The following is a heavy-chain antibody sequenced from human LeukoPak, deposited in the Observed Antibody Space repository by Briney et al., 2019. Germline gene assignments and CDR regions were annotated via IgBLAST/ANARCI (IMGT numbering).Heavy chain of an antibody. CDR1: GSSFTSYW. CDR2: IYPGDSDT. Sequence: GASLQISCKGSGSSFTSYWIGWVRPLPGKGLEWMGIIYPGDSDTRYSPSFQGQVTISADKSISTAYLQWSSLKASDTAMYYCARRRLAYYYDSSGYYDYWGQGTLVTVSS. V-gene: IGHV5-51*01. J-gene: IGHJ4*02. CDR3: ARRRLAYYYDSSGYYDY. D-gene: IGHD3-22*01.